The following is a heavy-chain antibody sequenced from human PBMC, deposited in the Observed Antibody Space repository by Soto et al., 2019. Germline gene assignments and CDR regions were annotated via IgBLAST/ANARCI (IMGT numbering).Heavy chain of an antibody. Sequence: LSLTCCVSGYSISSGYYWGWIRQPPGKGLEWIGSIYHSGSTYYNPSLKSRVTISVDTSKNQFSLKLSSVTAADTAVYYCAREGRNYGPGTEYWGKGNMVIVSS. J-gene: IGHJ4*02. CDR3: AREGRNYGPGTEY. D-gene: IGHD3-10*01. V-gene: IGHV4-38-2*02. CDR1: GYSISSGYY. CDR2: IYHSGST.